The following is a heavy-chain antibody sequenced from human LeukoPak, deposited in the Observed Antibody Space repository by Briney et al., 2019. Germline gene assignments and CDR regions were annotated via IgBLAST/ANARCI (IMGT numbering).Heavy chain of an antibody. J-gene: IGHJ4*02. CDR1: GFTFSSYG. CDR3: AKSGLNRFDY. D-gene: IGHD2-15*01. V-gene: IGHV3-23*01. Sequence: SGGSLRLSCAASGFTFSSYGMHWVRQAPGKGLEWVSSFSGSGGSTYFADSVKGRFTVSRDNSKNTLYLQMNSLRAEDTAVYYCAKSGLNRFDYWGQGTLVTVSS. CDR2: FSGSGGST.